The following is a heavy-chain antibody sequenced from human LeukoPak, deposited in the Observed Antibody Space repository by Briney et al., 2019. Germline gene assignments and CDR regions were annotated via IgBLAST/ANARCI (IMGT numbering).Heavy chain of an antibody. CDR1: GFIFSTYW. J-gene: IGHJ4*02. CDR2: ISSSSSYI. V-gene: IGHV3-21*01. CDR3: AREMSWGSGSYSD. Sequence: GGSLRLSCAASGFIFSTYWMSWVRQAPGKGLEWVSSISSSSSYIYYADSVKGRFTISRDNAKNSLYLQMNSLRAEDTAVYYCAREMSWGSGSYSDWGQGTLVTVSS. D-gene: IGHD3-10*01.